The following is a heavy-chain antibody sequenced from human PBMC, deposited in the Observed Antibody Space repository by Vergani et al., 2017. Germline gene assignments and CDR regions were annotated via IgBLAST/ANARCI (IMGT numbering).Heavy chain of an antibody. CDR1: GGSFNTYY. Sequence: QVQLEESGPGLVKPSETLSLTCTVSGGSFNTYYWSWIRQSPGKGLEWIGYIYSTGSTNYNPSLNSRVTMSVDTSKNQFSLKLRSVTAADTAVYFCARASRLDCSSTSCYTPSYYYYMDVWGKGTTVTVSS. V-gene: IGHV4-59*13. CDR3: ARASRLDCSSTSCYTPSYYYYMDV. CDR2: IYSTGST. D-gene: IGHD2-2*02. J-gene: IGHJ6*03.